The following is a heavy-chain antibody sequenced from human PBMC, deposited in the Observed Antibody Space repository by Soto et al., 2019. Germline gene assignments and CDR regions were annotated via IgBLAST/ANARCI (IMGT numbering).Heavy chain of an antibody. CDR3: ARDPLHYYDSSGYDY. D-gene: IGHD3-22*01. CDR1: GGTFSSYA. Sequence: SVKVSCKASGGTFSSYAISWVRQAPGQGLEWMGGIIPIFGTANYAQKFQGRVTITADESTSTAYMELSSLRSEDTAVYYCARDPLHYYDSSGYDYWGQGTLVTVSS. V-gene: IGHV1-69*13. CDR2: IIPIFGTA. J-gene: IGHJ4*02.